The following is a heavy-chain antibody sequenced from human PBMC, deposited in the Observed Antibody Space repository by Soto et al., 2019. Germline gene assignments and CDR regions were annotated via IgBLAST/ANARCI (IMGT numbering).Heavy chain of an antibody. CDR3: AREKSSCYYYDY. V-gene: IGHV1-8*01. Sequence: QVQLVQSGAEVKKPGASVKVSCKASGYTFTSYDINWVRQATGQGLEWMGWMNPNSGNTAYAQKYQGRVTMTRNTSISTAYIELSSLRSEDTAVYYCAREKSSCYYYDYWGQGTLVTVSS. J-gene: IGHJ4*02. CDR1: GYTFTSYD. CDR2: MNPNSGNT. D-gene: IGHD3-22*01.